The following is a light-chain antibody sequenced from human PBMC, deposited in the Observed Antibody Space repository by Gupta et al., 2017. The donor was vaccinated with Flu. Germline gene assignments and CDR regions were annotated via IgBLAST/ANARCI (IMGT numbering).Light chain of an antibody. CDR2: DVS. J-gene: IGLJ1*01. CDR1: SSDVGGYNY. V-gene: IGLV2-14*03. CDR3: SSYISSATLEYV. Sequence: QSALTQPASVSGSPGQSITISCTGISSDVGGYNYVSWYQHHPGKAPRLMIYDVSIRPSGVSDRFSGSKSGNTASLTISGLQAEDEADYYCSSYISSATLEYVFGTGTTVTVL.